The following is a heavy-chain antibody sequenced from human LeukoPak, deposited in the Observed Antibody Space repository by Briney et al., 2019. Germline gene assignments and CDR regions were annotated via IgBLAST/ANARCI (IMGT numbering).Heavy chain of an antibody. D-gene: IGHD3-10*01. CDR2: LSHSGSS. CDR1: GASISSYY. Sequence: SETLSLTCTVSGASISSYYWSWIRRPPGRGLEWIAYLSHSGSSDSNPSLTSRVTTLVDKSKNQFSLKLSSVTAADTAVYYCARLSARGRGYFDYWGQGTLVTVSS. J-gene: IGHJ4*02. CDR3: ARLSARGRGYFDY. V-gene: IGHV4-59*12.